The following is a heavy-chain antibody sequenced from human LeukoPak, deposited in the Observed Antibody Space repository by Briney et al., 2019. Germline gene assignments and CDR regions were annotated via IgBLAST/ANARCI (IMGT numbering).Heavy chain of an antibody. V-gene: IGHV4-34*01. CDR3: ARAPLVDWAFDY. J-gene: IGHJ4*02. CDR2: VNHSGST. D-gene: IGHD3/OR15-3a*01. Sequence: SETLSLTCAVYGGCFSGYYWSWIRQPPGKGLEWMGEVNHSGSTKYHPSLKSRVTISVDTSKNQFPLKLSSVTAPDTAVYYCARAPLVDWAFDYWGQGTLVTVSS. CDR1: GGCFSGYY.